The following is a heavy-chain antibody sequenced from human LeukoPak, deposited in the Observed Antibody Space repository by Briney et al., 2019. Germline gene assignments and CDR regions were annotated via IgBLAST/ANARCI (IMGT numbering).Heavy chain of an antibody. CDR3: AKDDDYVEYGYYFDF. D-gene: IGHD4-17*01. Sequence: GGSLRLSCAASGFTFSSYAMSWVRQAPGKGLEWVSAIGGRGTITYYADSVKGRFTISKDNSKNTLYLQMNSLRAEDTAVYYCAKDDDYVEYGYYFDFWGQGTLVTLSS. J-gene: IGHJ4*02. CDR2: IGGRGTIT. CDR1: GFTFSSYA. V-gene: IGHV3-23*01.